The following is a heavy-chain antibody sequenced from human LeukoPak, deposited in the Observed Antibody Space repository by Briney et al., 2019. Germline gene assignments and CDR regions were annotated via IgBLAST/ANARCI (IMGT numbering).Heavy chain of an antibody. CDR2: IKQDGSEK. CDR3: ARDRVGIRYSYYYMDV. CDR1: GVTFSSYW. J-gene: IGHJ6*03. V-gene: IGHV3-7*01. Sequence: PGGSLRLSCAASGVTFSSYWMSWVRQAPGKGLEWVANIKQDGSEKYYVDSVKGRFTISRDNAKNSLYLQMNSLRAEDTAVYYCARDRVGIRYSYYYMDVWGKGTTVTVSS. D-gene: IGHD2-21*01.